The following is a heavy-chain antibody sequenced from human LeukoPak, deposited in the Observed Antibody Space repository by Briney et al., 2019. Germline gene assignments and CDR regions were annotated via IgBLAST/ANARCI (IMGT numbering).Heavy chain of an antibody. D-gene: IGHD2-2*01. V-gene: IGHV4-30-4*08. CDR1: GGSISSGDYY. CDR2: IYYSGST. CDR3: AREGPYCSSTSRPRPIGY. Sequence: SQTLSLTCTVSGGSISSGDYYWSWIRQPPGKGLEWIGYIYYSGSTYYNPSLKSRVTISVDTSKNQFSLKLSSVTAADTAVYYCAREGPYCSSTSRPRPIGYWGQGTLVTVSS. J-gene: IGHJ4*02.